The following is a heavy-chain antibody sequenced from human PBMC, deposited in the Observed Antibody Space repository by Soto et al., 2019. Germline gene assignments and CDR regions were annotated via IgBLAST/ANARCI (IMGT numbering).Heavy chain of an antibody. Sequence: QVQLVESGGGVVQPGRSLRLSCAASGFTFSSYGMHWVRQAPGKGLEWVAVISYDGSNKYYADSVKGRFTISRDNSKNTLYLQMNSLRAEDTAVYYCATSWELLDAFDIWGQGTMVTVSS. CDR1: GFTFSSYG. D-gene: IGHD1-26*01. CDR2: ISYDGSNK. CDR3: ATSWELLDAFDI. J-gene: IGHJ3*02. V-gene: IGHV3-30*03.